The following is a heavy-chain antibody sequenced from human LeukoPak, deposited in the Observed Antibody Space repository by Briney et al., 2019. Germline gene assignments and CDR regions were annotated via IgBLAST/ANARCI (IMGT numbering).Heavy chain of an antibody. J-gene: IGHJ4*02. CDR1: GGSISPYY. CDR2: VHYSGST. CDR3: ARGSYYDGQLGY. V-gene: IGHV4-59*01. Sequence: SETLSLTCTVSGGSISPYYWSWIRQPPGKGLEWIGYVHYSGSTNYNPSLKSRVSMSVDTSKNQFSLKLNSVTAADTVVYYCARGSYYDGQLGYWGQGTLVTVSS. D-gene: IGHD3-22*01.